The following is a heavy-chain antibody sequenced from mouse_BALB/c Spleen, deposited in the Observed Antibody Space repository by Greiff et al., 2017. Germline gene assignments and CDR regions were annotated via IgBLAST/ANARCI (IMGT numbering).Heavy chain of an antibody. CDR2: IYPGDGDT. Sequence: VQLQQSGAELVRPGSSVKISCKASGFAFSSYWMNWVQQSPGQGLEWIGQIYPGDGDTNYNGKFKGKATLTADKSSSTAYMQLSSLTSEDSAVYFCARPYGYGAMDDWGQGTSVTVSS. V-gene: IGHV1-80*01. J-gene: IGHJ4*01. CDR3: ARPYGYGAMDD. CDR1: GFAFSSYW. D-gene: IGHD2-2*01.